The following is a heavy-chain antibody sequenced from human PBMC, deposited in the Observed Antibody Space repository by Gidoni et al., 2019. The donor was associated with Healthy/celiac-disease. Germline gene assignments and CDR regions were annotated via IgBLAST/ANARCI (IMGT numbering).Heavy chain of an antibody. D-gene: IGHD2-15*01. CDR3: AKDLVGDIVVVVAADY. CDR1: GFTFSSYA. V-gene: IGHV3-23*01. Sequence: EVQLLESGGGLVQPGGSLRLSCAASGFTFSSYAMSWVRQAPGKGLEWVSAIRGSGGSTYYADSVKGRFTISRDNSKNTLYLQMNSLRAEDTAVYYCAKDLVGDIVVVVAADYWGQGTLVTVSS. CDR2: IRGSGGST. J-gene: IGHJ4*02.